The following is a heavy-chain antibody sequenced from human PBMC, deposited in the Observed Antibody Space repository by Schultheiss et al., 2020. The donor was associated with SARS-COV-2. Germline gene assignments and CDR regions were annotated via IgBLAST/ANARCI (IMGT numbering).Heavy chain of an antibody. J-gene: IGHJ6*02. CDR2: IYYSGST. CDR1: GGSISSGGYY. CDR3: ARWKVSDWNPGGGMDV. V-gene: IGHV4-31*03. D-gene: IGHD1-1*01. Sequence: SETLSLTCTVSGGSISSGGYYWSWIRQHPGKGLEWIGYIYYSGSTYYNPSLKSRVTISVDTSKNQFSLKLSSVTAADTAVYYCARWKVSDWNPGGGMDVWGQGTTVTVS.